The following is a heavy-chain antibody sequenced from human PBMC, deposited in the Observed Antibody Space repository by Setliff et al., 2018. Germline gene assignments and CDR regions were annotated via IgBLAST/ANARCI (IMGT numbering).Heavy chain of an antibody. CDR1: GGSISSYY. CDR3: ARDARAPWFYYGMDV. D-gene: IGHD3-10*01. CDR2: IYYSGST. V-gene: IGHV4-59*01. Sequence: ASETLSLTCTVSGGSISSYYWSWIRQPPGKGLEWIGYIYYSGSTNYNPSLKSRLTISVDTSKNQFSLKLSSVTAADTAVYYCARDARAPWFYYGMDVWGQGTTVTVSS. J-gene: IGHJ6*02.